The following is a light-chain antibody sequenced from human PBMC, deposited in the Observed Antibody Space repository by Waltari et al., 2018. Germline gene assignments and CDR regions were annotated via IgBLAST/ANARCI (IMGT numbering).Light chain of an antibody. Sequence: QAGLTQPPSVSKDLRQTATLSCPGHSDNVGNQGAAWLQQHQGHPPNPLHHRDNDRPSCISERFSAATAGSTASLTITGLQPGDEAYYYCAACDTSLNAWVFGGETKVTVL. CDR3: AACDTSLNAWV. J-gene: IGLJ3*02. CDR1: SDNVGNQG. V-gene: IGLV10-54*01. CDR2: RDN.